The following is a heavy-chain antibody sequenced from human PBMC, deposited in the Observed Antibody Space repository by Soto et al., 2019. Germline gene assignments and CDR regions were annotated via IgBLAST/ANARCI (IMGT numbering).Heavy chain of an antibody. CDR1: GDSITSYN. CDR2: VYSSGST. Sequence: SETLSLTCTVSGDSITSYNWNWLRQPPGKALEWIGYVYSSGSTNYQSSLKSRVTISVDKSKNQFSLKLTSVTAADTAVYYCARNGYSSGWYHFDYWGQGTLVTVSS. V-gene: IGHV4-59*12. CDR3: ARNGYSSGWYHFDY. J-gene: IGHJ4*02. D-gene: IGHD6-19*01.